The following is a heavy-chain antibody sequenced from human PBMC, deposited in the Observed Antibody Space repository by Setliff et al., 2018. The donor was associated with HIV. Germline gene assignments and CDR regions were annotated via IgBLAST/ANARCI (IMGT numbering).Heavy chain of an antibody. V-gene: IGHV4-59*01. D-gene: IGHD3-22*01. Sequence: PSETLSLTCSVSGGSISNYYWSWIRQPPGKGLEWIGYIYYSGNTNYSTSLKSRVTISVDTSKNQFSLKLSSVTAADTAVYYCARTFNSGYLSYAFDIWGQGTMVTVSS. CDR2: IYYSGNT. CDR1: GGSISNYY. J-gene: IGHJ3*02. CDR3: ARTFNSGYLSYAFDI.